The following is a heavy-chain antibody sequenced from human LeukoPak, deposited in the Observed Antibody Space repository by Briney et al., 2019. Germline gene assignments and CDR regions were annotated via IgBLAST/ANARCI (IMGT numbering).Heavy chain of an antibody. V-gene: IGHV3-7*01. CDR2: IKQDGSEK. D-gene: IGHD3-10*01. CDR1: GFIFSSYW. J-gene: IGHJ4*02. CDR3: ARGRGLDY. Sequence: PGGSLRLSCAASGFIFSSYWMSWVRQAPGKGLEWVANIKQDGSEKYYVDSVKGRFTITRDNAKNSLYLQMNSLRVEDTAVYYCARGRGLDYWGQGTLVTVSS.